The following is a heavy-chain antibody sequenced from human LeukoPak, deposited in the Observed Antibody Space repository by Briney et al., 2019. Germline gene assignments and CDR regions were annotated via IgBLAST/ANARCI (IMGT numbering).Heavy chain of an antibody. J-gene: IGHJ4*02. CDR2: IIPILGIA. Sequence: SVKVSCKAPGGTFSSYTISWVRQAPGQGLEWMGRIIPILGIANYAQKFQGRVTITADKSTSTAYMELSSLRSEDTAVYYCARWDDSTAYDYWGQGTLVTVSS. CDR3: ARWDDSTAYDY. V-gene: IGHV1-69*02. CDR1: GGTFSSYT. D-gene: IGHD3-22*01.